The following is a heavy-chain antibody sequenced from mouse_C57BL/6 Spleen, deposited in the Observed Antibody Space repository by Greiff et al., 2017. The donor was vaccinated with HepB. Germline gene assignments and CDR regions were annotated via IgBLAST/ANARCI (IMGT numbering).Heavy chain of an antibody. J-gene: IGHJ3*01. D-gene: IGHD2-2*01. V-gene: IGHV5-9-1*02. CDR1: GFTFSSYA. Sequence: VQLKESGEGLVKPGGSLKLSCAASGFTFSSYAMSWVRQTPEKRLEWVAYISSGGDYIYYADTVKGRFTISRDNARNTLYLQMSSLKSEDTAMYYCTEGYDGGFAYWGQGTLVTVSA. CDR2: ISSGGDYI. CDR3: TEGYDGGFAY.